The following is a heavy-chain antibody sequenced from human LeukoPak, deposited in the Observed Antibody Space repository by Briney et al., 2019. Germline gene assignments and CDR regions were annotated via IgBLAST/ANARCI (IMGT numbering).Heavy chain of an antibody. CDR1: GGSFSGYY. J-gene: IGHJ4*02. V-gene: IGHV4-34*01. D-gene: IGHD3-16*02. CDR3: ARGWDNYDYVWGSYRLRYYFDY. CDR2: INHSGST. Sequence: PSETLSLTCAVYGGSFSGYYWSWIRQPPGKGLEWIGEINHSGSTNYNPSLKSRVTISVDTSKNQFSLKLSSVTAADTAVYYCARGWDNYDYVWGSYRLRYYFDYWGQGTLVTVSS.